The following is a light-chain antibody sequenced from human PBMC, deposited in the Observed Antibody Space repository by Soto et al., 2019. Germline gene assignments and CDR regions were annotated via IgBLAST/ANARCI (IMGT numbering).Light chain of an antibody. CDR2: GAS. CDR1: QSINAH. CDR3: PQYNHWLWT. V-gene: IGKV3-15*01. J-gene: IGKJ1*01. Sequence: VMTQSPATLSVSPGERVTLSCRASQSINAHLAWYQQKPGQAPRLLIHGASTRATGIPARFSGSGFGTEFILTSSSLQSEDFAVYYCPQYNHWLWTFGQGTTVEIQ.